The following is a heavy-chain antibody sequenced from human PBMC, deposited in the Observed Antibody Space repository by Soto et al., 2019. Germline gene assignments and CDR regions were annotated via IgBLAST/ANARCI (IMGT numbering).Heavy chain of an antibody. Sequence: SETLSLTCTVSGGSISSGDYYWSWIRQPPGKGLEWIGYIYYSGSTYYNPSLKSRVTISVDTSKNQFSLKLSSVTAADTAVYYCARDIAAAGTVWFDPWGQGTLVTVSS. CDR2: IYYSGST. CDR1: GGSISSGDYY. V-gene: IGHV4-30-4*01. D-gene: IGHD6-13*01. J-gene: IGHJ5*02. CDR3: ARDIAAAGTVWFDP.